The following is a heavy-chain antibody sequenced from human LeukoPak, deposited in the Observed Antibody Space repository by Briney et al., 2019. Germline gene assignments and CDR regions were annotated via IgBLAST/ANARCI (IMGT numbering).Heavy chain of an antibody. CDR3: AREVGGGATNYFDY. CDR1: GFTVSRNY. J-gene: IGHJ4*02. Sequence: GGSLRLSCAASGFTVSRNYMSWVRQAPGKGLEWVSVIYSADSAYYADSVRGRFTISRDNSKNTLYLQKNSLRADDTAVYYCAREVGGGATNYFDYWGQGTLVTVSS. V-gene: IGHV3-53*01. D-gene: IGHD1-26*01. CDR2: IYSADSA.